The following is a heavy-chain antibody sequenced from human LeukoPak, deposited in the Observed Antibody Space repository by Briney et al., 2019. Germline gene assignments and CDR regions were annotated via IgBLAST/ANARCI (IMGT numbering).Heavy chain of an antibody. Sequence: QSGGSLRLSCAASGFTFSNSGMSWVRQAPGKGLEWVSGISTSGGSTYYADSVKGRFTISRDNSKNTLYLQMNSLRAEDTAVYYCAKDALLLWFGELSITYYFDYWGQGTLVTVSS. CDR1: GFTFSNSG. D-gene: IGHD3-10*01. V-gene: IGHV3-23*01. J-gene: IGHJ4*02. CDR3: AKDALLLWFGELSITYYFDY. CDR2: ISTSGGST.